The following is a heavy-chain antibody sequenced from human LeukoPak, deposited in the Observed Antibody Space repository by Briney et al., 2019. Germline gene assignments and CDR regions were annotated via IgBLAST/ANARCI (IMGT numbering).Heavy chain of an antibody. V-gene: IGHV4-59*01. CDR1: GGSISSYY. D-gene: IGHD4-23*01. Sequence: PSETLSLTCTVSGGSISSYYWSWVRQPQGEEREWVGCIYYSGSTNYNPSLKSRVTISVDTSKNQFSLKLSSVTAADTAVYYCARGMTTLVFWGQGTLVTVSS. CDR3: ARGMTTLVF. J-gene: IGHJ4*02. CDR2: IYYSGST.